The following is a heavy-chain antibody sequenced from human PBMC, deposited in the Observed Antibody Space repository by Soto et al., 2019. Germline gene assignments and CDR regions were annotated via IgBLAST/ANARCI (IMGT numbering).Heavy chain of an antibody. CDR1: GYTFTGYY. V-gene: IGHV1-18*04. Sequence: ASVKVSCKASGYTFTGYYMHWVRQAPGQGLEWMGWISGYNGNTKEAEKYQGRLIMTTDTAANTAHMDLRSLTSDDTAIYYCARGSAYSTPWSFDSWGRGTLVTVSS. CDR3: ARGSAYSTPWSFDS. J-gene: IGHJ4*02. CDR2: ISGYNGNT. D-gene: IGHD2-8*01.